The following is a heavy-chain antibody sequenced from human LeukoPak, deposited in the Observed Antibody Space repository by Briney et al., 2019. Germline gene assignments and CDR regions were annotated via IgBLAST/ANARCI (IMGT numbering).Heavy chain of an antibody. CDR2: IFPFDSDV. Sequence: GEALDISLQGVGFPFSSRWIAWGRPLPGKGVGWVGSIFPFDSDVRQSPSFQGHVIISADKSSSAAFLQFSSLEASDTPTYFCARLQGVMTTLDAFDVWGRGTMVSVYS. J-gene: IGHJ3*01. D-gene: IGHD2-21*01. CDR3: ARLQGVMTTLDAFDV. CDR1: GFPFSSRW. V-gene: IGHV5-51*01.